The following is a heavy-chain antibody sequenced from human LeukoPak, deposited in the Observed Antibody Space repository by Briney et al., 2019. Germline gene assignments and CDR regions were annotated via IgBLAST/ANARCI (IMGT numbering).Heavy chain of an antibody. CDR2: ISWNSGSI. D-gene: IGHD3-10*01. J-gene: IGHJ4*02. CDR3: AKDDAWLRFGE. V-gene: IGHV3-9*01. Sequence: LPGGSLRLSCAASGFTFDDYAMHWVRQGPGKGLEWVSGISWNSGSIGYADSVKGRFTISRDNAKNSLYLEVISLTAEDTAVYYCAKDDAWLRFGEWSQGTLVTVSS. CDR1: GFTFDDYA.